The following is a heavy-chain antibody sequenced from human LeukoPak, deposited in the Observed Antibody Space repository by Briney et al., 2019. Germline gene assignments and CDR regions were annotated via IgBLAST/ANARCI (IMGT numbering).Heavy chain of an antibody. D-gene: IGHD2-2*03. CDR2: IYYSGST. J-gene: IGHJ4*01. Sequence: SETLSLACTVSGGSISSSDYFWGWIRQPPGKGLEWIGSIYYSGSTYNNPSLKSRVIISVDTSENQFSLKLSSVTAADTAVYYCARAGYASSWYAQFPFSFDSWGHGALVTVSS. CDR3: ARAGYASSWYAQFPFSFDS. V-gene: IGHV4-39*07. CDR1: GGSISSSDYF.